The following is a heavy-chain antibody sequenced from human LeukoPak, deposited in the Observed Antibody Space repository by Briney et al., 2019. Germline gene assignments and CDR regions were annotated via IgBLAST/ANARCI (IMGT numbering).Heavy chain of an antibody. CDR2: INPYNGGT. V-gene: IGHV1-2*02. Sequence: ASVKVSCKASGYTCTAYYIHWVRQAPGQGLQWMGWINPYNGGTNFAQKFQGRVTMTRDTSIDTAYMELSRLTSDDTAVYYCARAEGWLQLRPIDHWGQGTLVTVSS. J-gene: IGHJ4*02. CDR1: GYTCTAYY. CDR3: ARAEGWLQLRPIDH. D-gene: IGHD5-24*01.